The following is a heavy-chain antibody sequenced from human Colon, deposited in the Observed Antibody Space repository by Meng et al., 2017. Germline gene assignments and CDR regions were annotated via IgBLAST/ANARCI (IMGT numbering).Heavy chain of an antibody. D-gene: IGHD1-26*01. V-gene: IGHV4-61*03. Sequence: VQRPGSRPRLGRPSETLSLTCTLSGGSVSSPRYYWSWIRQTPGKGLEWIGYVYYTGSANYNPSLKSRVTISVDTSKNHFSLNLTSVTAADTAVYYCARGRGSYSSIDFWGQGTLVTVSS. CDR2: VYYTGSA. CDR3: ARGRGSYSSIDF. CDR1: GGSVSSPRYY. J-gene: IGHJ4*02.